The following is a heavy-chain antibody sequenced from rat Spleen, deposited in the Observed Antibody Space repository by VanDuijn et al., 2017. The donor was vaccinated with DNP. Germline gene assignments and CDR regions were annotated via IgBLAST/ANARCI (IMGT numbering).Heavy chain of an antibody. J-gene: IGHJ3*01. CDR2: IPGSGGST. Sequence: EVQLVESGGDLVQPGRSLKLSCVASGFTFNKYWMTWFRQVPGKGLEWVASIPGSGGSTYYRDSVKGRFTISRDDAEDTQYLQMDSLRSEDSATYYCATHGIAAIFAYWGQGTLVTVSS. V-gene: IGHV5-31*01. D-gene: IGHD1-2*01. CDR1: GFTFNKYW. CDR3: ATHGIAAIFAY.